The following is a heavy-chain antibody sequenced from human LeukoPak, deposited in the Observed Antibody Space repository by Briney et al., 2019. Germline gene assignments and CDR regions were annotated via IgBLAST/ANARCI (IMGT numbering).Heavy chain of an antibody. CDR2: IYHSGST. J-gene: IGHJ5*02. V-gene: IGHV4-30-2*01. Sequence: PSQTLSLTCTVSGGSISSGGYYWSWIRQPPGKGLEWIGYIYHSGSTNYNPSLKSRVTISVDKSKNQFSLKLSSVTAADTAVYYCARDPAPKFPYCSGGSCYSEANWFDPWGQGTLVTVSS. CDR1: GGSISSGGYY. CDR3: ARDPAPKFPYCSGGSCYSEANWFDP. D-gene: IGHD2-15*01.